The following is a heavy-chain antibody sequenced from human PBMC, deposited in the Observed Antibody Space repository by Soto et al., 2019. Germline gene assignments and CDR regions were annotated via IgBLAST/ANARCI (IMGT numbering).Heavy chain of an antibody. CDR2: INAGHGTT. J-gene: IGHJ4*02. D-gene: IGHD3-10*01. Sequence: QVQLVQSGAEVKKPGASVEISCKASGYTFTHYAIHWVRQAPGERLEWMGWINAGHGTTKYSQKFQGRVTITRDTSANIAYMELTSLESEDSAVYYCARSPYSGSYYGYFDCWGQGTLVTVSS. V-gene: IGHV1-3*01. CDR3: ARSPYSGSYYGYFDC. CDR1: GYTFTHYA.